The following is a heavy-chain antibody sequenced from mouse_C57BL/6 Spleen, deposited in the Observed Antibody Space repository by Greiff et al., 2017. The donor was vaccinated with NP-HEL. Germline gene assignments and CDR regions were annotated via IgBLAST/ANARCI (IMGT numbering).Heavy chain of an antibody. D-gene: IGHD4-1*01. CDR2: INPNNGGT. Sequence: EVQLQQSGPELVKPGASVKISCKASGYTFTDYYMNWVKQSPGKSLEWIGDINPNNGGTSYNQKFKGKATLTVDKSSSTAYMELRSLTAEDSAVYYWARTGTDYWGQGTTLTVSS. V-gene: IGHV1-26*01. J-gene: IGHJ2*01. CDR3: ARTGTDY. CDR1: GYTFTDYY.